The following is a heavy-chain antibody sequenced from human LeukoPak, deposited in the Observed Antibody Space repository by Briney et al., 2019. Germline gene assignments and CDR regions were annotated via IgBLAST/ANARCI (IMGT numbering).Heavy chain of an antibody. V-gene: IGHV3-33*01. CDR1: GFTFSSYG. CDR3: ARTYSSSWRDAFDI. J-gene: IGHJ3*02. Sequence: PGGSLRLSCAASGFTFSSYGMHWVRQAPGKGPEWVAVIWYDGSNKYYADSVKGRFTISRDNSKNTLYLQMNSLRAEDTAVYYCARTYSSSWRDAFDIWGQGTMVTVSS. CDR2: IWYDGSNK. D-gene: IGHD6-13*01.